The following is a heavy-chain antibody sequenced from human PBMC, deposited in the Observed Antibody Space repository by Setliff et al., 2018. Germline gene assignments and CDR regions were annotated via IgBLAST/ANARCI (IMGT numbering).Heavy chain of an antibody. V-gene: IGHV1-18*01. Sequence: ASVKVSCKTSGNTFISYGISWLRQAPGQGLEWMGWIGIHSENTNYAQSFQGRVTMTADTSTNTAYMELKSLRSDDTAVYYCARIGVDYGDYQSRAERFYYYYMDVWGKGTTVTVSS. CDR2: IGIHSENT. CDR3: ARIGVDYGDYQSRAERFYYYYMDV. CDR1: GNTFISYG. J-gene: IGHJ6*03. D-gene: IGHD4-17*01.